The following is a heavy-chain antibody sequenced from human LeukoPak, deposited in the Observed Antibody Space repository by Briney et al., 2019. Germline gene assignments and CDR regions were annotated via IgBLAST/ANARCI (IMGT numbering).Heavy chain of an antibody. CDR3: AKDQQESWSSTFDY. Sequence: GGSLRLSCAASRFTFSSYWMHWVRQAPGKGLEWVAFIRYDGSNKYYADSVKGRFTISRDNSKNTLYLQMNSLRAEDTAVYYCAKDQQESWSSTFDYWGQGTLVTVSS. CDR1: RFTFSSYW. J-gene: IGHJ4*02. D-gene: IGHD2-2*01. V-gene: IGHV3-30*02. CDR2: IRYDGSNK.